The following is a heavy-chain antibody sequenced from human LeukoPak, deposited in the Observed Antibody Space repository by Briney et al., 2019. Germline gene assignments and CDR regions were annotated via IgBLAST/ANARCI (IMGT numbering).Heavy chain of an antibody. CDR1: GFTVSSNY. J-gene: IGHJ6*03. V-gene: IGHV3-53*01. Sequence: TGGSLRLSCAASGFTVSSNYMSWVRQAPGKGLEWVSVIYSGGSTYYADSVKGRFTISRDNSKNTLYLQMNSLRAEDTAVYYCARAGVGSSLYYYYYMDVWGKGTTVTVSS. CDR2: IYSGGST. D-gene: IGHD1-26*01. CDR3: ARAGVGSSLYYYYYMDV.